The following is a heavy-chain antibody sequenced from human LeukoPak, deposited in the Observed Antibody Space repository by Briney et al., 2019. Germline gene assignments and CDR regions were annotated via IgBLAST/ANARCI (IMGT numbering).Heavy chain of an antibody. Sequence: GGSLRLSCAASGFTFSSCAMSWVGQGPGKGLEWVSGISDGGGTTNYADAVKGRFTISRDKSKNTLFLQMNSLRDEDTAVYYCAKFYGEYLGYFDSWGQGSMVTGS. CDR2: ISDGGGTT. CDR3: AKFYGEYLGYFDS. CDR1: GFTFSSCA. J-gene: IGHJ4*02. D-gene: IGHD4-17*01. V-gene: IGHV3-23*01.